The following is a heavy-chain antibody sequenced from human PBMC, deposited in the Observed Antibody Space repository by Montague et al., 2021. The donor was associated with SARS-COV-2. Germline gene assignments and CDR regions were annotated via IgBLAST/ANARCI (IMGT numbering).Heavy chain of an antibody. CDR3: ARGFDC. V-gene: IGHV3-7*01. J-gene: IGHJ4*02. CDR2: VNEDGSEE. CDR1: GFTFSTYW. Sequence: SLRLSCSASGFTFSTYWMNWVRQAPGKGLEWVANVNEDGSEEYFVDSVKGRFTISRDNAKNSLFLQMNSLRAEDTAVYYCARGFDCWGQGTLVTVSS.